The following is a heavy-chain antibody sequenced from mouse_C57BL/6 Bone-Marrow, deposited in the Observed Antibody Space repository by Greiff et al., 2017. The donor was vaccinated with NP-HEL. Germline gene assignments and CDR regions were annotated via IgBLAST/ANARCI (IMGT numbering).Heavy chain of an antibody. CDR3: ARRGIYYGNFDY. CDR1: GYTFTTYP. V-gene: IGHV1-47*01. Sequence: QVHVKQSGAELVKPGASVKMSCKASGYTFTTYPIEWMKQNHGKSLEWIGNFHPYNDDTKYNEKFKGKATLTVEKSSSTVYLELSRLTSDDSAVYYCARRGIYYGNFDYWGQGTTLTVSS. CDR2: FHPYNDDT. J-gene: IGHJ2*01. D-gene: IGHD2-1*01.